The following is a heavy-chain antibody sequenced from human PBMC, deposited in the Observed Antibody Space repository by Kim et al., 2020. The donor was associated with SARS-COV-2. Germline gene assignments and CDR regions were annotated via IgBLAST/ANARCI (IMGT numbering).Heavy chain of an antibody. Sequence: SETLSLTCTVSGGSISSYYWSWIRQPPGKGLEWIGYIYYSGSTNYNPSLKSRVTISVDTSKNQFSLKLSSVTAADTAVYYCARFPGTGEDYWGQGTLVTVSS. CDR1: GGSISSYY. J-gene: IGHJ4*02. D-gene: IGHD3-16*01. CDR2: IYYSGST. V-gene: IGHV4-59*13. CDR3: ARFPGTGEDY.